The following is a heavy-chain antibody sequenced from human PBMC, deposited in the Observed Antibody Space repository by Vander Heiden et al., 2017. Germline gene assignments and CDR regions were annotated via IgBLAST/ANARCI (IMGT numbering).Heavy chain of an antibody. D-gene: IGHD3-16*01. CDR2: VWFDGGDK. Sequence: VRLLESGGGVVQPGRSLRLSCASSGFPFSGYNSHWVPQAPGKGLEWVAVVWFDGGDKYYGDAVKGRFTISRDNSKNTVFLQIKSLRGEDTAVYYCARDRTFYGAGDDGFDVWGQGTMVSVSS. CDR3: ARDRTFYGAGDDGFDV. J-gene: IGHJ3*01. V-gene: IGHV3-33*01. CDR1: GFPFSGYN.